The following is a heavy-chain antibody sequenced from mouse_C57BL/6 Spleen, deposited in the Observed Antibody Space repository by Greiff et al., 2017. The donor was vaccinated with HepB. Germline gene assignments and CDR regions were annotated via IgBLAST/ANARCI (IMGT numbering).Heavy chain of an antibody. Sequence: QVQLQQSGAELVRPGASVTLSCKASGYTFTDYEMHWVKQTPVHGLEWIGAIDPETGGTAYNQKFKGKAILTADKSSSTAYMELRSLTSEDSAVYYCTEGNYEGWFAYWGQGTLVTVSA. V-gene: IGHV1-15*01. CDR1: GYTFTDYE. J-gene: IGHJ3*01. CDR2: IDPETGGT. CDR3: TEGNYEGWFAY. D-gene: IGHD2-1*01.